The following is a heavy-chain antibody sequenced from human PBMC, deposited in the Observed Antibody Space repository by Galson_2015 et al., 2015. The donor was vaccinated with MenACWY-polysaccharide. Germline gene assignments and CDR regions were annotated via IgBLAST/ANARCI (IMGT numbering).Heavy chain of an antibody. V-gene: IGHV6-1*01. J-gene: IGHJ6*02. CDR1: GDSVSNYSAA. CDR3: ARENSYHYVMDV. CDR2: TYYRSKWYN. Sequence: AISGDSVSNYSAAWNWIRQSPSRGLEWLGRTYYRSKWYNDYAVSMKSRITINPDTSKKQFSLQLNSVTPEDTAVYYCARENSYHYVMDVWGQGTTVTVSS.